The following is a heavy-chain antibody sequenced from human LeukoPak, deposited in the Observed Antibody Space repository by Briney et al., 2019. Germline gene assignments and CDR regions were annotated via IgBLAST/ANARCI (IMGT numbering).Heavy chain of an antibody. J-gene: IGHJ6*02. CDR1: GYTFTGYY. CDR2: INPNSGGT. V-gene: IGHV1-2*02. D-gene: IGHD3-10*01. CDR3: ARDSYYYGSGSYYMLYYYGMDV. Sequence: ASVKVSCKASGYTFTGYYMHWVRQAPGQGLEWMGWINPNSGGTNYAQKFQGRVTMTRDTSISTAYMELSRLRSDDTAVYYCARDSYYYGSGSYYMLYYYGMDVWGQGTTVTVSS.